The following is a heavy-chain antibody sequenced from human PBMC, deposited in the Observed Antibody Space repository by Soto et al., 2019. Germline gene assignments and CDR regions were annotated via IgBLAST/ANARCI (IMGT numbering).Heavy chain of an antibody. Sequence: GGSLRLSCAASGFTFSNAWMNWVRQAPGKGLEWVGRIKSKTDGGTTDYAAPVKGRFTISRDDSKNTLYLQMNSLKTEDTAVYYCTTADPGSGYDLGPRGLYGMDVWGQGTTVTVSS. V-gene: IGHV3-15*07. CDR2: IKSKTDGGTT. D-gene: IGHD5-12*01. CDR1: GFTFSNAW. J-gene: IGHJ6*02. CDR3: TTADPGSGYDLGPRGLYGMDV.